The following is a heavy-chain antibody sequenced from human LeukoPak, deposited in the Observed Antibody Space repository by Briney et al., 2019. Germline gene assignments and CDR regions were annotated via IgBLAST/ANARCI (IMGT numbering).Heavy chain of an antibody. J-gene: IGHJ4*02. D-gene: IGHD1-1*01. CDR3: AREGGWNDFDY. CDR1: GFTFSHYS. CDR2: ISSSGNLI. Sequence: SGGSLRLSCAASGFTFSHYSMNWVRQAPGKGLEWVSYISSSGNLIHYADSVKGRFTFSRDNARNSLYLQMNSLRADDTAIYYCAREGGWNDFDYWGQGTLVTVSS. V-gene: IGHV3-48*04.